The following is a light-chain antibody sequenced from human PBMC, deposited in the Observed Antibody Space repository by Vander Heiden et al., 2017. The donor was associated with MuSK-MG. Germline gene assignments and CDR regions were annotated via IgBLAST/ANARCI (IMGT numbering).Light chain of an antibody. J-gene: IGLJ3*02. CDR1: SSNIGSHA. Sequence: QSVLTQPPSVSGTPGQRVTISCSGSSSNIGSHAVNWYQQLPGTAPKLLIYSNHQRPSGVPARFSGSKSGTSASLAISGLQSEDEADYYCAAWDDSLNGVFGGGTKLTVL. CDR2: SNH. CDR3: AAWDDSLNGV. V-gene: IGLV1-44*01.